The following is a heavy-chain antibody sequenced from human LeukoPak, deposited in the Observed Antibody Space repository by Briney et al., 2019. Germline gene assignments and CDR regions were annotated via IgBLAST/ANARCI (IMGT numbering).Heavy chain of an antibody. CDR1: GFTFSSPW. D-gene: IGHD3-16*01. CDR3: ARDPGYESWSPFWGGMDV. V-gene: IGHV3-74*01. Sequence: GRSLRLSCAASGFTFSSPWMHWVRQAPGKGLVWVSRITRDGSSTTYADSVKGRFTTSRDNAKNTLYLQMDSLRDDDTAVYYCARDPGYESWSPFWGGMDVWGNGTTVIVSS. J-gene: IGHJ6*04. CDR2: ITRDGSST.